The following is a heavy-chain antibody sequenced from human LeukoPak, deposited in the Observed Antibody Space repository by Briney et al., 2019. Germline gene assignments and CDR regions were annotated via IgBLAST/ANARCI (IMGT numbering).Heavy chain of an antibody. J-gene: IGHJ4*02. CDR3: ARELYGDYGDYFDY. CDR1: GGSISSGSDY. CDR2: IYTSGST. D-gene: IGHD4-17*01. Sequence: SETLSLTCTVSGGSISSGSDYWSWIRQPAGKGLEWIGRIYTSGSTNYNPSLKSRVTISVDTSKNQFSLKLSSVTAADTAVYYCARELYGDYGDYFDYWGQGTLVTVSS. V-gene: IGHV4-61*02.